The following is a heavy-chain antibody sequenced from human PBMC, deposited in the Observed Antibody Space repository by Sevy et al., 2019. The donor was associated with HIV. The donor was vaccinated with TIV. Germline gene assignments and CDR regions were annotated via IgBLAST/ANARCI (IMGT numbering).Heavy chain of an antibody. D-gene: IGHD2-21*01. CDR3: AKDLFGDYCLCSVDH. CDR1: GFSFSRYG. Sequence: GGSLRLSCAASGFSFSRYGIHRVRQAPSRGLEWVAVISHDRGTKYYADSVKGRFTVSRDNSKYTAYLQMDSLSAEDTAVYFCAKDLFGDYCLCSVDHWGQGALVTVSS. J-gene: IGHJ4*02. V-gene: IGHV3-30*18. CDR2: ISHDRGTK.